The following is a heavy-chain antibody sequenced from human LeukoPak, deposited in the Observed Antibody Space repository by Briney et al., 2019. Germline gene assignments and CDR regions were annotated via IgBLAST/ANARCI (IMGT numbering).Heavy chain of an antibody. Sequence: PGWSLRLSCAASGNYWMHWVRQAPGKGLVWVSHINSDGSWTSYADSVKGRFTISKDNAKNTVYLQMDILRAEDTAVYYCVSFYETYWGRGTLVTVSS. CDR2: INSDGSWT. D-gene: IGHD2-2*01. CDR1: GNYW. CDR3: VSFYETY. J-gene: IGHJ4*02. V-gene: IGHV3-74*01.